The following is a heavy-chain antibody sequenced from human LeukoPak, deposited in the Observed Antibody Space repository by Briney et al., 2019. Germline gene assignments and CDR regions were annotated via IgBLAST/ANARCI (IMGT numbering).Heavy chain of an antibody. V-gene: IGHV1-8*01. CDR3: ARTIVVRYYYYYGMDV. CDR2: MNPNSGNT. Sequence: GASVKVPCKASGYTFTSYDINWVRQATGQGLEWMGWMNPNSGNTGYAQKFQGRVTMTRNTSISTAYMELSSLRSEDTAVYYCARTIVVRYYYYYGMDVWGQGTTVTVSS. CDR1: GYTFTSYD. J-gene: IGHJ6*02. D-gene: IGHD2-15*01.